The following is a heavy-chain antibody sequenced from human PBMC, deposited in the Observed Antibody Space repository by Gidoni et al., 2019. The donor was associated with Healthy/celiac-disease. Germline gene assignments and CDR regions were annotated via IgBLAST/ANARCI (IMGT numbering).Heavy chain of an antibody. CDR2: ISYDGSKK. CDR1: GFTFSSYA. D-gene: IGHD1-26*01. CDR3: ARAEVGATTTYFDY. V-gene: IGHV3-30*04. J-gene: IGHJ4*02. Sequence: QVQLVESGGGVVQPGRSLRLSCAASGFTFSSYAMHWVRQAPGKGLGWVAVISYDGSKKDYADSVKGRFTISRDNSKNTLYLQMNSRRAEDTAVYYCARAEVGATTTYFDYWGQGTLVTVSS.